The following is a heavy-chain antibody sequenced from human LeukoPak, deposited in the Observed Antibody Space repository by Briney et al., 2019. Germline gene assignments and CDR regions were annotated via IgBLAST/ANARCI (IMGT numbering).Heavy chain of an antibody. CDR2: IGAAGDT. V-gene: IGHV3-13*01. Sequence: GGSLRLSCAASGFTLSSYDMHWVRQATGKGLEWVSVIGAAGDTSYQGSVKGRFTISRENAKNSLYLQMNSLRVGDTAVYFCVRGMHDGYFYYMDVWGKGTTVTISS. J-gene: IGHJ6*03. CDR3: VRGMHDGYFYYMDV. D-gene: IGHD3-16*01. CDR1: GFTLSSYD.